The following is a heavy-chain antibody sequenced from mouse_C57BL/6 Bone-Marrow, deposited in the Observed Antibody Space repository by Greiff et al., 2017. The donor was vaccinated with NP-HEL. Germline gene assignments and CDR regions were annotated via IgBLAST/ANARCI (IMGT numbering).Heavy chain of an antibody. CDR1: GFNITNTY. D-gene: IGHD1-1*01. V-gene: IGHV14-3*01. J-gene: IGHJ3*01. CDR2: IDPANGTT. Sequence: VQLQQSVAELVRPGASVKLSCTASGFNITNTYMHWVKQRPEQGLEWIGRIDPANGTTKYAPKFQGKATITADTSSKPAYLQLSSLTSEDTAIYYCAVFYYYGSRGFAYWGQGTLVTVSA. CDR3: AVFYYYGSRGFAY.